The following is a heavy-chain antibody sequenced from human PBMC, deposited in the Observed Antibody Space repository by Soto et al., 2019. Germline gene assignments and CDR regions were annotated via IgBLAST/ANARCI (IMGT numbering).Heavy chain of an antibody. CDR2: ISAHNGNT. D-gene: IGHD1-1*01. Sequence: QGHLVQSGAEVKKPGASVTVSCKGSGYGFTTYGITWVRQAPGQGLEWMAWISAHNGNTNYAQKLQGRVTVTRDTSTSTAYMELRSLRSDDTAVSYCARGRYGDYWGQGALVTVSS. J-gene: IGHJ4*02. CDR3: ARGRYGDY. V-gene: IGHV1-18*01. CDR1: GYGFTTYG.